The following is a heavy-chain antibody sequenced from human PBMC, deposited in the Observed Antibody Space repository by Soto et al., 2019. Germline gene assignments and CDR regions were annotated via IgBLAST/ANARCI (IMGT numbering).Heavy chain of an antibody. CDR3: VRGLGSSYFDY. D-gene: IGHD3-16*01. Sequence: SQTLSLTCAISGDSVSSNSVTWNWIRQSPSRGLEWLGRTYYRSTWYIDYAVSVKGRMTISPDTSKNQFSMHLSSVTPEDTAVYYCVRGLGSSYFDYWGQDTLVTVSS. CDR2: TYYRSTWYI. V-gene: IGHV6-1*01. CDR1: GDSVSSNSVT. J-gene: IGHJ4*02.